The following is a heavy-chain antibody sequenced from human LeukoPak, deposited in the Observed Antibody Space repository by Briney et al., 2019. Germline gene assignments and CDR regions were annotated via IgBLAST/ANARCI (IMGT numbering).Heavy chain of an antibody. D-gene: IGHD3-22*01. CDR1: GRSISSGSYY. J-gene: IGHJ4*02. CDR3: ARGGRYYDSSGYYSINY. CDR2: IYTSGST. Sequence: PSETLSLTCTVSGRSISSGSYYWSWIRHPAGKGLEWIARIYTSGSTNYNPSLKSRVTISVDTSKNQFSLKLSSVTAADTAVYYCARGGRYYDSSGYYSINYWGQGTLVTVSS. V-gene: IGHV4-61*02.